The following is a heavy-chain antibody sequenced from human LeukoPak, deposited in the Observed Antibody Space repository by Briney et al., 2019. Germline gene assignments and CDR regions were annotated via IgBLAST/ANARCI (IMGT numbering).Heavy chain of an antibody. J-gene: IGHJ4*02. CDR1: GYTFTSYG. D-gene: IGHD3-3*01. CDR3: ARAVYDFWSGYPDNFDY. V-gene: IGHV1-18*01. Sequence: ASVKASCKASGYTFTSYGISWVRQAPGQGLEWMGWISAYNGNTNYAQKLQGRVTMTTDTSTSTAYMELRSLRSDDTAVYYCARAVYDFWSGYPDNFDYWGQGTLVTVSS. CDR2: ISAYNGNT.